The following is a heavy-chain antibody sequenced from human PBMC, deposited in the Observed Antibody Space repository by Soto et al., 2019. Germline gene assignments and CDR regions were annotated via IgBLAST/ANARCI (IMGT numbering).Heavy chain of an antibody. J-gene: IGHJ4*02. CDR2: INAGNGNT. Sequence: QVQLVQSGAEEKKPGASVKVSCKASGYTFTNYATHWVRQAPGQWLEWMGWINAGNGNTKYSQKFQGRVTITRDTSASTAYMELSSLRSEDTAVYYCARVSGYYLPEYWGQGTLVTVSS. D-gene: IGHD5-12*01. V-gene: IGHV1-3*05. CDR1: GYTFTNYA. CDR3: ARVSGYYLPEY.